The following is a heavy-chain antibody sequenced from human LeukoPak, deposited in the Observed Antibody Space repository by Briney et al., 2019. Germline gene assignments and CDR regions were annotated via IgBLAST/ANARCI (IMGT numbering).Heavy chain of an antibody. D-gene: IGHD3-22*01. CDR2: INSDGSST. CDR3: AREGYYDSSGYYRRPLRFDY. CDR1: GFTFSSYW. Sequence: GGSLRLSCAASGFTFSSYWMHWVRQAPGKGLVWVSRINSDGSSTGYADSVKGRFTISRDNAKNTLYLQMSSLRAEDTAVYYCAREGYYDSSGYYRRPLRFDYWGQGTLVTVSS. V-gene: IGHV3-74*01. J-gene: IGHJ4*02.